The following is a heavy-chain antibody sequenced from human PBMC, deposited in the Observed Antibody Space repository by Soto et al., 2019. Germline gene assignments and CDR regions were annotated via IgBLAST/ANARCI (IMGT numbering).Heavy chain of an antibody. CDR3: AKDPNRDYGDYGYYYYYYMDV. CDR1: GFTFSSYA. Sequence: GGSLRLSCAASGFTFSSYAMSWVRQAPGKGLEWVSAISGSGGSTYYADSVKGRFTISRDNSKNTLYLQMNSLRAEDTAVYYCAKDPNRDYGDYGYYYYYYMDVWGKGTTVTVSS. J-gene: IGHJ6*03. CDR2: ISGSGGST. D-gene: IGHD4-17*01. V-gene: IGHV3-23*01.